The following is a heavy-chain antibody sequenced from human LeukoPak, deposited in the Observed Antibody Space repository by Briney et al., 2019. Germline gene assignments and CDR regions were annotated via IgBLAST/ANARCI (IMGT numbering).Heavy chain of an antibody. D-gene: IGHD2-2*01. V-gene: IGHV4-4*07. CDR1: GGSISSYY. CDR3: ARDGPVVPAAHFDP. Sequence: SETLSLTCTVPGGSISSYYWSWIRQPAGKGLEWIGRIYTSGSTNYNPSLKSRVTMSVDTSKNQFSLKLSSVTAADTAVYYCARDGPVVPAAHFDPWGQGTLVTVSS. J-gene: IGHJ5*02. CDR2: IYTSGST.